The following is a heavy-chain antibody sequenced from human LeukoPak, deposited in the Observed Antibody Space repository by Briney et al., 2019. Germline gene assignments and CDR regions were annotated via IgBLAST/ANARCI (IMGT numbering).Heavy chain of an antibody. Sequence: ASVKVSCKASGYTFTGYYMHWVRQAPGQGLEWMGWINPNSGGTNYAQKFQGRVTMTRDTSISTAYMELSRLRSDDTAVHYCARELPYDFWSGYYTGIMDYWGQGTLVTVSS. CDR1: GYTFTGYY. V-gene: IGHV1-2*02. CDR2: INPNSGGT. D-gene: IGHD3-3*01. J-gene: IGHJ4*02. CDR3: ARELPYDFWSGYYTGIMDY.